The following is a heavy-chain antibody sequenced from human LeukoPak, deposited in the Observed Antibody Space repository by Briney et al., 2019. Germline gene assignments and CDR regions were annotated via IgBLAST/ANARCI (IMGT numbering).Heavy chain of an antibody. D-gene: IGHD3-10*01. J-gene: IGHJ5*02. V-gene: IGHV4-31*03. CDR1: GGSISSGGYY. Sequence: PSETLSLTCTVSGGSISSGGYYWSWIRQHPGKGLEWIGYIYYSGSTYYNPSLKSRVTVSVDTSKNQFSLKLSSVTAADTAVYYCARDLNYYGSGGGFDPWGQGTLVTVSS. CDR3: ARDLNYYGSGGGFDP. CDR2: IYYSGST.